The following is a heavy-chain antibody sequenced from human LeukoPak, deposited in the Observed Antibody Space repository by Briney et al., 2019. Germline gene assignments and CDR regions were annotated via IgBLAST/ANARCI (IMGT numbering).Heavy chain of an antibody. CDR1: GGSISTGTDY. D-gene: IGHD3-3*02. CDR2: VFTTGIT. J-gene: IGHJ5*02. Sequence: PSQTLSLTCSVSGGSISTGTDYWSWIRQPAGQGLEWIGRVFTTGITHYNPSLKSRLHISVDASNIQFSLKLTSVTAGDTAVYYCAREHLASLLNWVDPWGQRALVTVSS. V-gene: IGHV4-61*02. CDR3: AREHLASLLNWVDP.